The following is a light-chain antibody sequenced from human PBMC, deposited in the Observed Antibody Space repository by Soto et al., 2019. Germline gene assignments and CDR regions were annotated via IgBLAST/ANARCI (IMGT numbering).Light chain of an antibody. V-gene: IGKV3-20*01. CDR3: QQYGSSGT. CDR1: QSAGRTN. J-gene: IGKJ1*01. Sequence: EIVLTQSPGTLSLSPGERATLSCRASQSAGRTNVAWYQQKPGQAPRLLIHGVSNRASGIPDRFSGSGSGTDFTLTISRLEPEDFAVYYCQQYGSSGTFGQGTKVDIK. CDR2: GVS.